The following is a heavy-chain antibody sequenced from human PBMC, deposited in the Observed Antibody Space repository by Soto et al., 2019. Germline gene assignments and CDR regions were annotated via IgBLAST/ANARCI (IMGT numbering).Heavy chain of an antibody. Sequence: QVQLVQSGAEMKEPGSSVKVSCKTSGGTFSSSAISWLRQAPGQGLEWMGGIIPLFRTPDYAQKFQGRVTSAGDESTSTAYMGLSSLRSEDTAVYYCARDNDRLQLGGDYYYSLDVWGQGTRITVSS. V-gene: IGHV1-69*12. J-gene: IGHJ6*02. CDR2: IIPLFRTP. D-gene: IGHD4-4*01. CDR3: ARDNDRLQLGGDYYYSLDV. CDR1: GGTFSSSA.